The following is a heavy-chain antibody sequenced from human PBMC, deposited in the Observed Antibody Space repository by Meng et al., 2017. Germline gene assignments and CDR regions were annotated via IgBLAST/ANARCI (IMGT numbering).Heavy chain of an antibody. Sequence: VAGVQSGAEVKKPGSSVKVSCKASGGTFSSYAISWVRQAPGQGLEWMGGIIPIFGTANYAQRFQGRVTITADKSTSTAYMELSSLRSEDTAVYYCARDGVGATEGYFDYWGQGTLVTGLL. CDR3: ARDGVGATEGYFDY. D-gene: IGHD1-26*01. CDR1: GGTFSSYA. CDR2: IIPIFGTA. V-gene: IGHV1-69*06. J-gene: IGHJ4*02.